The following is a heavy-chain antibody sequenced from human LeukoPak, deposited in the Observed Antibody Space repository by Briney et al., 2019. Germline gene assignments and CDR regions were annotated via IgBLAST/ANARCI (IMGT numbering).Heavy chain of an antibody. Sequence: SETLSLTCTVSGGSISSYYWSWIRQPPGKGLEWIAYIYYSESTNYNPSLKSRVTISVDTSKNQFSLKLSSVTAADTAVYYCARGAPFMITFGGVIVTSTAHYFDYWGQGTLVTVSS. CDR2: IYYSEST. V-gene: IGHV4-59*12. CDR1: GGSISSYY. D-gene: IGHD3-16*02. J-gene: IGHJ4*02. CDR3: ARGAPFMITFGGVIVTSTAHYFDY.